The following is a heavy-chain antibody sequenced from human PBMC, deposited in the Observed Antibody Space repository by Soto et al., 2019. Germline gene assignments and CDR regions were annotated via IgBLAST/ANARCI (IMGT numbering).Heavy chain of an antibody. CDR1: GFTFSGSA. J-gene: IGHJ6*02. CDR3: TRHQAPGYSYGLQGYYYGMDV. CDR2: IRSKANSYAT. Sequence: PGGALRLSCAASGFTFSGSAMHWVRQASGKGLEWVGRIRSKANSYATAYAASVKGRFTISRDDSKNTAYLQMNSLKTEDTAAYYCTRHQAPGYSYGLQGYYYGMDVWGQGTTVTVSS. V-gene: IGHV3-73*01. D-gene: IGHD5-18*01.